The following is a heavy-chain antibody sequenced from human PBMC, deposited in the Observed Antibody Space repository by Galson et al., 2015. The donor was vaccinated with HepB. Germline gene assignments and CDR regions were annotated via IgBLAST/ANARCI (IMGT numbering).Heavy chain of an antibody. V-gene: IGHV4-39*01. D-gene: IGHD6-19*01. J-gene: IGHJ4*02. CDR1: GGSISSSSYY. CDR2: IYYSGST. CDR3: ARLGIAVAGTGY. Sequence: ETLSLTCTVSGGSISSSSYYWGWIRQPPGKGLEWIGSIYYSGSTYYNPSLKSRVTISVDTSKNQFSLKLSSVTAADTAVYYCARLGIAVAGTGYWGQGTLVTVSS.